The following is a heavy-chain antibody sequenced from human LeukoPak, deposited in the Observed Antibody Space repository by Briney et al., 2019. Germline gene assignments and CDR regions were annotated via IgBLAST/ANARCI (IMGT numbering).Heavy chain of an antibody. CDR1: GFTFSTYA. Sequence: GGSLRLSCAASGFTFSTYAMSWVRQAPGKGLEWVSAISGSGGSTYYADSVKGRFTISRDNSKNTLYLQMNSLRAEDTAVYYCAKASSGSYFPDYWGQGTLVTVSS. J-gene: IGHJ4*02. D-gene: IGHD1-26*01. CDR3: AKASSGSYFPDY. CDR2: ISGSGGST. V-gene: IGHV3-23*01.